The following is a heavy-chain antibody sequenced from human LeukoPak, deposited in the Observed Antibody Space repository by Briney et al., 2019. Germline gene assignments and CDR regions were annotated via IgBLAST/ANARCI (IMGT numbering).Heavy chain of an antibody. CDR3: ARGGGPYTGNYYYGMDV. CDR2: IYYSGST. Sequence: SETLSLTCTVSGGSISRYYWSWIRQPPGKGLEWIGYIYYSGSTNYNPSLKSRVTISVDTSKNQFSLKLSSVTAADTAVYYCARGGGPYTGNYYYGMDVWGKGTTVTVSS. V-gene: IGHV4-59*13. CDR1: GGSISRYY. D-gene: IGHD3-16*01. J-gene: IGHJ6*04.